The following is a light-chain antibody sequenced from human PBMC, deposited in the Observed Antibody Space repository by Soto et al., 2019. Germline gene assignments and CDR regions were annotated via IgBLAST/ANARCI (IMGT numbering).Light chain of an antibody. Sequence: DVVMTQSPLSLPVTLGQPASISCRSSQILVYTDGNVYLTWFQQRPGQSTRRLIYMVSNRASGVPDRFRGRGSGPDFTLKISSVEAEDVGVYYCMEGTHWPWTFGQGTMVEIK. V-gene: IGKV2-30*01. CDR3: MEGTHWPWT. CDR1: QILVYTDGNVY. CDR2: MVS. J-gene: IGKJ1*01.